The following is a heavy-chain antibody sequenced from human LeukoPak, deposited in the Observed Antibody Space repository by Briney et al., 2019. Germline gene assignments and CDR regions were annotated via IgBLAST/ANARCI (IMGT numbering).Heavy chain of an antibody. CDR1: GFTFSSYG. D-gene: IGHD3-10*01. CDR2: ISYDGRSK. J-gene: IGHJ4*02. V-gene: IGHV3-30*18. Sequence: GGSLRLSCAASGFTFSSYGMHWVRQAPGKGLEWVAVISYDGRSKYYADSVKGRFTISRDNSKNTLYLQMNSLRAEDTAVYYCAKDLWTMVRGAFDYWGQGTLVTVSS. CDR3: AKDLWTMVRGAFDY.